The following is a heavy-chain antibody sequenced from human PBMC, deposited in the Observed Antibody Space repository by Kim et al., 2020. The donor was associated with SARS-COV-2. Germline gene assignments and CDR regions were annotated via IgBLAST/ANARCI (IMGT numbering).Heavy chain of an antibody. CDR2: IYSGGST. J-gene: IGHJ4*02. CDR3: ARARGTIFGVVRYPLYFDY. Sequence: GGSLRLFCAASGFTVSSNYMSWVRQAPGKGLEWVSVIYSGGSTYYADSVKGRFTISRDNSKNTLYLQMNSLRAEDTAVYYCARARGTIFGVVRYPLYFDYWGQGTLVTVSS. D-gene: IGHD3-3*01. V-gene: IGHV3-66*01. CDR1: GFTVSSNY.